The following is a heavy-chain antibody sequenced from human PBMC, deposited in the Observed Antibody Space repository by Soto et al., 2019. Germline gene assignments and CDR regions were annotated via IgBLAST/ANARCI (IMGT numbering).Heavy chain of an antibody. CDR3: LGGHYYCSGSYSYYGMDV. D-gene: IGHD3-10*01. Sequence: SETLSLTCAVSGYSISSGYYWGWIRQPPGKGLEWIGSIYHSGSTYYNPSLKSRFTISVDTSKNQYSLKLSSVTAADTAVYYCLGGHYYCSGSYSYYGMDVWGQGTTVTVSS. V-gene: IGHV4-38-2*01. J-gene: IGHJ6*02. CDR1: GYSISSGYY. CDR2: IYHSGST.